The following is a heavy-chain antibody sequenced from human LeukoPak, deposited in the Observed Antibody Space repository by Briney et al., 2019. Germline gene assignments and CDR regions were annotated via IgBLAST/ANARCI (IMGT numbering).Heavy chain of an antibody. Sequence: SVKVSCTASVGTLCSYAITWVRQAPGPGRKCMGGIIPIFGTANYAQKFQGRVTITSAETTPTAYLALSRPRSPDQARLYFARDRGGSGNYDSRRYYFDYWGQGTLVTVSS. CDR1: VGTLCSYA. J-gene: IGHJ4*02. CDR3: ARDRGGSGNYDSRRYYFDY. D-gene: IGHD3-22*01. CDR2: IIPIFGTA. V-gene: IGHV1-69*01.